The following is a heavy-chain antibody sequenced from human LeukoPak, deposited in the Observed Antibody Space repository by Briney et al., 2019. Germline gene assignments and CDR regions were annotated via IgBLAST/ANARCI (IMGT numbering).Heavy chain of an antibody. V-gene: IGHV3-30-3*01. D-gene: IGHD1-1*01. CDR2: ISYDGSNK. Sequence: PGGSLRFSCAASGFTFSSYAMHWVRQAPGKGLEWVAVISYDGSNKYYADSVKGRFTISRDNSKNTLYLQMNSLRAEDTAVYYCARELSERMDVWGKGTTVTVSS. CDR1: GFTFSSYA. CDR3: ARELSERMDV. J-gene: IGHJ6*03.